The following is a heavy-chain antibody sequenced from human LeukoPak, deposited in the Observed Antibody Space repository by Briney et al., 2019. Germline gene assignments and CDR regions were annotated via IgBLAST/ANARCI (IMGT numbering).Heavy chain of an antibody. V-gene: IGHV4-39*07. Sequence: SETLSLTCTVSGGSISSSSYYWGWIRQPPGKGLEWIGSIYYSGSTYYNPSLKSRVTISVDTSKNQFSLKLSSATAADTAVYYCAREGYYDSSGYYWVDYWGQGTLVTVSS. J-gene: IGHJ4*02. CDR3: AREGYYDSSGYYWVDY. D-gene: IGHD3-22*01. CDR2: IYYSGST. CDR1: GGSISSSSYY.